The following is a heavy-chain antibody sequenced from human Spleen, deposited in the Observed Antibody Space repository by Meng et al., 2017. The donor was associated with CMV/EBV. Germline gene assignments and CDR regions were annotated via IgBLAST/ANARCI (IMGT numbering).Heavy chain of an antibody. CDR3: ARDLHCSSTSCSLGAFDI. J-gene: IGHJ3*02. V-gene: IGHV3-74*01. Sequence: GESLKISCAASGFTFSSYWMHWVRQAPGKGLVWVSRINSDGSSTTYADSVKGRFTISRDNAKNSLYLQMNSLRAEDTAVYYCARDLHCSSTSCSLGAFDIWGQGTMVTVSS. CDR1: GFTFSSYW. D-gene: IGHD2-2*01. CDR2: INSDGSST.